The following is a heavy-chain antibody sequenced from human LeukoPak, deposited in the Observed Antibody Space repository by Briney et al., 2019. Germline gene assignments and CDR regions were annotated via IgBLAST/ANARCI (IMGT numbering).Heavy chain of an antibody. Sequence: GGSLRLSCAASGFTFSSYWMSWVRQAPGKGLEWVANIKQDGSEKYYMDSVKGRFTISRDNAKNSLYLQMNSLRADDTALYYCAGGTSITHFDYWGQGTLVTVSS. CDR1: GFTFSSYW. J-gene: IGHJ4*02. CDR3: AGGTSITHFDY. D-gene: IGHD3-10*01. CDR2: IKQDGSEK. V-gene: IGHV3-7*01.